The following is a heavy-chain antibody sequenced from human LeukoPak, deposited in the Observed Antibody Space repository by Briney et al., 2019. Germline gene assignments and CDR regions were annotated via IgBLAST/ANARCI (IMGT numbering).Heavy chain of an antibody. V-gene: IGHV4-59*01. Sequence: SETLSLICTVSGASISSYYWSWIRQPPGKGLEWIGDIYYSGSIKYNPSLKSRVTMSVDASKNQFSLKLSSVTAADTAIYYCARENPSGYYNRPIDYWGQGTLVTVSS. D-gene: IGHD3-22*01. CDR2: IYYSGSI. CDR3: ARENPSGYYNRPIDY. J-gene: IGHJ4*02. CDR1: GASISSYY.